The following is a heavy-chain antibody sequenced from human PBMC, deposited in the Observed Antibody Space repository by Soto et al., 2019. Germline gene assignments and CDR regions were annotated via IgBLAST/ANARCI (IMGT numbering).Heavy chain of an antibody. CDR3: ARDNTGNGSYLRY. J-gene: IGHJ1*01. Sequence: QVQLVESGGGVVQPGRSLRLSCAASGFIFRNYAMHWVRQAPGKGLEWVALISYDGIKNYYADSVKGRITISRDNSNNTLYLHMSSLRAEDTAVYYCARDNTGNGSYLRYWGQGTLVTVSS. CDR2: ISYDGIKN. D-gene: IGHD1-26*01. V-gene: IGHV3-30-3*01. CDR1: GFIFRNYA.